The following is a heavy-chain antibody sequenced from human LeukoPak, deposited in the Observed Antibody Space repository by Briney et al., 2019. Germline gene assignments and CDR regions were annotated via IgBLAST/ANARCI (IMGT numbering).Heavy chain of an antibody. J-gene: IGHJ6*02. CDR1: GGSFSGYY. V-gene: IGHV4-34*01. CDR2: INHSGST. Sequence: SETLPLTCAVYGGSFSGYYWSWIRQPPGKGLEWIGEINHSGSTNYNPSLKSRVTISVDTSKNQFSLKLSSVTAADTAVYYCARGRYYYDSSGYYWGYYYGMDVWGQGTTVTVSS. D-gene: IGHD3-22*01. CDR3: ARGRYYYDSSGYYWGYYYGMDV.